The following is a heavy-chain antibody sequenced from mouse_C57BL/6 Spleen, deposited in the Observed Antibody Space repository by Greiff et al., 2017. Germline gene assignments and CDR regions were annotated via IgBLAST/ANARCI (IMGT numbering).Heavy chain of an antibody. CDR1: GYTFTSYG. Sequence: VKLMESGAELARPGASVKLSCKASGYTFTSYGISWVKQRTGQGLEWIGEIYPRSGNTYYNEKFKGKATLTADKSSSTAYMELRSLTSEDSAVYFCARKDYDYDYAMDYWGQGTSVTVSS. V-gene: IGHV1-81*01. D-gene: IGHD2-4*01. CDR2: IYPRSGNT. CDR3: ARKDYDYDYAMDY. J-gene: IGHJ4*01.